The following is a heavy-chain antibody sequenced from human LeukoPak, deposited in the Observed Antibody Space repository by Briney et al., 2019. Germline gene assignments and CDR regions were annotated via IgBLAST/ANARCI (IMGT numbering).Heavy chain of an antibody. CDR3: AKDPYSKSDY. V-gene: IGHV3-7*01. CDR2: IKQDGGEK. D-gene: IGHD4-11*01. J-gene: IGHJ4*02. Sequence: PGGSLRLSCAASGFTFSNYAMSWVRQAPGKGLEWVANIKQDGGEKNYVDSVKGRFTISRDNAKNSLFLQMNSLRAEDTAVYYCAKDPYSKSDYWGQGTLVTASS. CDR1: GFTFSNYA.